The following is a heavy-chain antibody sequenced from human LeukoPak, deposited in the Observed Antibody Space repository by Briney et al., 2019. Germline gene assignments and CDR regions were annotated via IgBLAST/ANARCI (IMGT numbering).Heavy chain of an antibody. CDR1: GYTFTRYG. CDR2: ISVYNGNT. J-gene: IGHJ4*02. D-gene: IGHD6-13*01. CDR3: ARDSSSSWYGFCDY. Sequence: ASVTVSCKASGYTFTRYGISWVRQAPGQGLEWMGWISVYNGNTNYAQKFQGRVTMTTDTSTNTAYMELRSLRSDDTAVYYCARDSSSSWYGFCDYWGQGTLVTVSS. V-gene: IGHV1-18*01.